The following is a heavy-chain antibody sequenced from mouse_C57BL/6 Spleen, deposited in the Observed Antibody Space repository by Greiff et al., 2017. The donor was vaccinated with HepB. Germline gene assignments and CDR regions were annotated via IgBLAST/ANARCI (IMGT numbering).Heavy chain of an antibody. D-gene: IGHD2-4*01. V-gene: IGHV1-82*01. CDR2: IYPGDGDT. CDR1: GYAFSSSW. CDR3: ARDYDYDPWFAY. J-gene: IGHJ3*01. Sequence: QVQLQQSGPELVKPGASVKISCKASGYAFSSSWMNWVKQRPGKGLEWIGRIYPGDGDTNYNGKFKGKATLTADKSSSTAYMQLSSLTYEDSAVYFCARDYDYDPWFAYWGQGTLVTVSA.